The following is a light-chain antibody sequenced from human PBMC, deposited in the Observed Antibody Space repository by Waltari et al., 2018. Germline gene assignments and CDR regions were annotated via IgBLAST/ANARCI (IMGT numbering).Light chain of an antibody. CDR3: QQGGGPLRFT. Sequence: EIVLTQSPGTLSLPPGERATPSCRASQSISSTYLAWYQQKPGQAPRLLIYGASRRATGIPDRFSGSGSGTDFTLSISRLEPEDFAVYYCQQGGGPLRFTFGQGTKLEIK. V-gene: IGKV3-20*01. CDR1: QSISSTY. CDR2: GAS. J-gene: IGKJ2*01.